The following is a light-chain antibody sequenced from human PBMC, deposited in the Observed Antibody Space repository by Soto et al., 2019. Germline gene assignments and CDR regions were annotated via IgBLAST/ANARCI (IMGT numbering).Light chain of an antibody. J-gene: IGLJ1*01. CDR1: SNDVGNYTY. CDR3: CSYAGNSNYV. Sequence: QSVLTQPRSVSGSPGQSVTISCTGTSNDVGNYTYVSWYQQHPGKAPKLMIYDVSKRPSGVPDRFSGSKSGNTASLTISGIRTEDEADYYCCSYAGNSNYVFGTGTKVTVL. CDR2: DVS. V-gene: IGLV2-11*01.